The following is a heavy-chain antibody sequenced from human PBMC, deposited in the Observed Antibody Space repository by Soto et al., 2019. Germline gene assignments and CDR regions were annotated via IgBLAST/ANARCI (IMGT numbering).Heavy chain of an antibody. V-gene: IGHV3-48*02. CDR3: ARDQDIVVAPGAYGMDV. J-gene: IGHJ6*02. Sequence: GGSLRLSCAASGFIFRRYSLNWVRQVPGKGLEWLSYISSSSRITYYADSVKGRFTVSRDHAKNSLYLQMNSLRDEDTAVYYCARDQDIVVAPGAYGMDVWGQGTTVTVSS. D-gene: IGHD2-2*01. CDR1: GFIFRRYS. CDR2: ISSSSRIT.